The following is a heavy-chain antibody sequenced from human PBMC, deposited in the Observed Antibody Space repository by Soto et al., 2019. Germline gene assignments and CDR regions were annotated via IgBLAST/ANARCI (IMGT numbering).Heavy chain of an antibody. CDR2: MYHSGST. V-gene: IGHV4-30-2*01. CDR3: ARVPDY. CDR1: GGSISSGGYS. J-gene: IGHJ4*02. Sequence: PSETLSLTCTVSGGSISSGGYSWSWIRQHPGKGLEWIGYMYHSGSTYYNPSLKSRVTISIDRSKNQFSLKLSSVTAADTAAYYCARVPDYWGQGILVTVSS. D-gene: IGHD2-2*01.